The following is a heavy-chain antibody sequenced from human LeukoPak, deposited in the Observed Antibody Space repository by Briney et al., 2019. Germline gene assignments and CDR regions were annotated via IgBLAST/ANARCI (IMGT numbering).Heavy chain of an antibody. CDR1: GYTFTSYY. CDR2: VNPSGGST. CDR3: ARGSGMVRGTVDY. J-gene: IGHJ4*02. Sequence: ASVKLSCKSSGYTFTSYYMYWVRQPPGQGREWMGIVNPSGGSTSYSQQFQGRRTTTRDTSTSTVYMELSSLRSEDPAVYFCARGSGMVRGTVDYWRQGTLVSVSS. V-gene: IGHV1-46*01. D-gene: IGHD3-10*01.